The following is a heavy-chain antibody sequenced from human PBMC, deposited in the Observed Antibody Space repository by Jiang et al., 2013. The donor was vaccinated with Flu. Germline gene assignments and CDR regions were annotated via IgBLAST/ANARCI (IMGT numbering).Heavy chain of an antibody. CDR3: ASYWGVVAAWGLDY. CDR2: MNPNSGNT. D-gene: IGHD2-15*01. J-gene: IGHJ4*02. Sequence: GAEVKKPGASVKVSCKASGYTFTSYDINWVRQATGQGLEWMGWMNPNSGNTGYAQKFQGRVTMTRNTSISTAYMELSSLRSEDTAVYYCASYWGVVAAWGLDYWGQGTLVTVSS. V-gene: IGHV1-8*01. CDR1: GYTFTSYD.